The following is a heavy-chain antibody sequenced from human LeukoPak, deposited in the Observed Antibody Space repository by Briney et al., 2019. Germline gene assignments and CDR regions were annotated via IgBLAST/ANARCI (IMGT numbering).Heavy chain of an antibody. Sequence: GGSLRLSCAASGFTLSSNYMSWVRQAPGKGLEWVSVIYSGGSTYYADSVKGRFTISRDNSKNTLYLQMNSLRAEDTAVYYCARAEVDTAMVIYFDYWGQGTLVTVSS. CDR1: GFTLSSNY. D-gene: IGHD5-18*01. V-gene: IGHV3-53*01. J-gene: IGHJ4*02. CDR3: ARAEVDTAMVIYFDY. CDR2: IYSGGST.